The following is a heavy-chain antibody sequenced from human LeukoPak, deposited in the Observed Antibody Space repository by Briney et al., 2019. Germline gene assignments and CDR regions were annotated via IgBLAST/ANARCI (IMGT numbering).Heavy chain of an antibody. Sequence: GGSLRLSCAASGFTFSSYWMHWVRQAPGKGLVCVSRINSDGSSTTYADFVRGRFTISRDNAKNTLYLQMNSLRVEDTAVYYCARETGIAAAGTGYYYYYMDVWGKGTTVTVS. D-gene: IGHD6-13*01. J-gene: IGHJ6*03. CDR3: ARETGIAAAGTGYYYYYMDV. V-gene: IGHV3-74*01. CDR2: INSDGSST. CDR1: GFTFSSYW.